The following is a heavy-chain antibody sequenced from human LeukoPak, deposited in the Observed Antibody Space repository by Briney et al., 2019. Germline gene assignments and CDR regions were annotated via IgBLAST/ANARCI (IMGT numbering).Heavy chain of an antibody. D-gene: IGHD3-9*01. Sequence: GGSLRLSCAASGFTVSSNYMSWVRQAPGKGLEWVSVIYSGGSTYYADSVKGRFTISRDNSKNTLYLQMNSLRAEDTAVYYCARERVGHVSRYFDYWGXXXXXTXSS. J-gene: IGHJ4*01. CDR2: IYSGGST. CDR3: ARERVGHVSRYFDY. V-gene: IGHV3-53*01. CDR1: GFTVSSNY.